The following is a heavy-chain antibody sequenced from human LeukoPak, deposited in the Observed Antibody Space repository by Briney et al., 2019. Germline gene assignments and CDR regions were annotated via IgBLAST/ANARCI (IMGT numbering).Heavy chain of an antibody. D-gene: IGHD6-19*01. Sequence: GGSLRLSCATSGFTFGDYAMSWVRQAPGKGLEWVGFIRSKAYGGTTKYAASVKGRFTISRDDSKSIAYLQMNSLKTEDTALYYCSRGGDLSTVAGALDYWGQGTLVTVSS. J-gene: IGHJ4*02. CDR1: GFTFGDYA. V-gene: IGHV3-49*04. CDR2: IRSKAYGGTT. CDR3: SRGGDLSTVAGALDY.